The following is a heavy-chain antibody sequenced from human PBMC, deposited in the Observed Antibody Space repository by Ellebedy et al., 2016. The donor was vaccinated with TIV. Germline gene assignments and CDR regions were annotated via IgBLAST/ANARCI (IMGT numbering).Heavy chain of an antibody. CDR2: ICSRGNT. Sequence: SETLSLTXAVYGGSFSGYHWNWIRQPPGKGLEWIGNICSRGNTFYNAPLRSRLTISVDTSKNQFSLNLSSVTAADTAVYYCVRDLLFSGSRRVLDWGQGTLVAVSS. CDR3: VRDLLFSGSRRVLD. J-gene: IGHJ4*02. V-gene: IGHV4-34*01. CDR1: GGSFSGYH. D-gene: IGHD3-10*01.